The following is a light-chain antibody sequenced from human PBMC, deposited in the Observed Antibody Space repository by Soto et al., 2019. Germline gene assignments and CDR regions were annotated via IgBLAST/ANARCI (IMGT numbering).Light chain of an antibody. J-gene: IGLJ1*01. CDR1: SSSIGTNF. V-gene: IGLV1-47*02. Sequence: QSVLTQPPSASGTPGQRVSISCSGYSSSIGTNFVYWYQQLPGTAPKVLIHSNNQRPSGVPDRFSGSKSGASASLAISGLRYADEGEYYCAAWDDNLSTDAFASGTKLTVL. CDR3: AAWDDNLSTDA. CDR2: SNN.